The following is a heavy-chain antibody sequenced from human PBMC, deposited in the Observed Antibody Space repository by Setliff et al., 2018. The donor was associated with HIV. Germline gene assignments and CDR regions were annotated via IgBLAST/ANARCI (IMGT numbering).Heavy chain of an antibody. CDR1: GGSIISGDHY. CDR3: AHFTHFRDVYFDS. CDR2: IDWDDDK. J-gene: IGHJ4*01. Sequence: TLSLTCTVSGGSIISGDHYWSWIRQPPGKGLEWLARIDWDDDKYCSTSLKTRLTISKDTSKNQVVLAMSNMDPVDTATYFCAHFTHFRDVYFDSWGPGILVTVSS. V-gene: IGHV2-70*11. D-gene: IGHD2-21*01.